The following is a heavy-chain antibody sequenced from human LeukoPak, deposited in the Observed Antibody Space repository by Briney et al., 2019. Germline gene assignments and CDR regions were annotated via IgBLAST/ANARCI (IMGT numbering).Heavy chain of an antibody. CDR1: GGTFSSYA. CDR2: IIPIFGTA. V-gene: IGHV1-69*13. CDR3: ARGGRLRYCSGGSCYPPDY. Sequence: GASVKVSCKASGGTFSSYAISWVRQAPGQGLEWMGGIIPIFGTANYAQKFQGRVTITADESTSTAYMELSSLRSEDTAVYYCARGGRLRYCSGGSCYPPDYRGQGTLVTVSS. D-gene: IGHD2-15*01. J-gene: IGHJ4*02.